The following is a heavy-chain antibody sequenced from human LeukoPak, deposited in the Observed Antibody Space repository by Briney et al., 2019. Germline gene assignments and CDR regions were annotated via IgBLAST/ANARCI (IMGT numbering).Heavy chain of an antibody. CDR1: GYTLTKLS. Sequence: GASVKVSCKVSGYTLTKLSIHWVRQAPGNGLEWMGGFEPEDGERVYAQEFQGRVTMTEDTSTDTAYMELSSLRFEDTAVYYCAIDYEFWTDQSRYYYGMDVWGQGTTVTVSS. CDR3: AIDYEFWTDQSRYYYGMDV. D-gene: IGHD3/OR15-3a*01. V-gene: IGHV1-24*01. J-gene: IGHJ6*02. CDR2: FEPEDGER.